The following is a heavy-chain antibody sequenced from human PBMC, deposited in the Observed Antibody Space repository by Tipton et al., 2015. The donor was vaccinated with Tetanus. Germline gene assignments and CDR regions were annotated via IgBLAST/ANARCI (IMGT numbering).Heavy chain of an antibody. J-gene: IGHJ6*03. CDR3: AKDPWITGTSGHYYYYMDV. CDR1: GFTFSSYW. Sequence: VQLVQSGGGLVQPGGSLRLSCAASGFTFSSYWMSWVRQAPGKGLEWVANIKQDGSEKYYVDSVKGRFTISRDNAKNPLYLQVNSLRAEDTAVYYCAKDPWITGTSGHYYYYMDVWGKGTTVTVSS. V-gene: IGHV3-7*01. D-gene: IGHD1-7*01. CDR2: IKQDGSEK.